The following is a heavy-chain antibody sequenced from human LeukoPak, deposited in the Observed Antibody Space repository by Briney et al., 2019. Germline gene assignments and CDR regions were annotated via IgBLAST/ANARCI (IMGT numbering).Heavy chain of an antibody. D-gene: IGHD3-10*01. CDR2: IYTSGST. CDR1: GGSISSYY. Sequence: SETLSLTCTVSGGSISSYYWSWIRQPAGKGLEWIGRIYTSGSTNYNPSLKSRVTILVDTSKNQFSLKLSSVTAADTAVYYCARVEEGYGSGRRENYYYYYMDVWGKGTTVTISS. J-gene: IGHJ6*03. CDR3: ARVEEGYGSGRRENYYYYYMDV. V-gene: IGHV4-4*07.